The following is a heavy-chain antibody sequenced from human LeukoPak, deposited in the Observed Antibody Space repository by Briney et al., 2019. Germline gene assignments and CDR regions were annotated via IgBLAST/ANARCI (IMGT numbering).Heavy chain of an antibody. D-gene: IGHD6-13*01. J-gene: IGHJ4*02. CDR2: ISNSGGTI. CDR3: ASMRSSWYFDH. CDR1: GFTFSDHF. V-gene: IGHV3-11*01. Sequence: KSGGSLRLSWAASGFTFSDHFMTWSRQAPGKGLEWVSYISNSGGTIFYSESVKGRFTISRDNDKNLLYLEMDSLRDGDTAVYYGASMRSSWYFDHWGQGSLVTVSS.